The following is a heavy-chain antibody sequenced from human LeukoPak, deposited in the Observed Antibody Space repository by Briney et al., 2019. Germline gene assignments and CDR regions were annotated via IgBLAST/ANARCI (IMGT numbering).Heavy chain of an antibody. D-gene: IGHD6-13*01. CDR3: AKDSSTWGNLAGHFDS. CDR2: IYYSGRT. V-gene: IGHV4-59*12. Sequence: PSETLSLTCTVSGGSISSYYWSWIRQPPGKGLEWVGYIYYSGRTNYNPSLKSRVTISVDTSKNQFSLKLSSVTAADTAVYYCAKDSSTWGNLAGHFDSWGQGTLVTVSS. J-gene: IGHJ4*02. CDR1: GGSISSYY.